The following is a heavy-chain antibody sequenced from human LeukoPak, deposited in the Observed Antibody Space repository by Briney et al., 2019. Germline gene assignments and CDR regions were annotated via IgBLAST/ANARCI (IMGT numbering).Heavy chain of an antibody. D-gene: IGHD7-27*01. Sequence: SETLSLTCTASGGSISSSSYYWGWIRQPPGKGLEWIGSIYYSGSTYYNPSLKSRVTISVDTSKNQFSLKLSSVTAADTAVYYCARHNWGSVFDYWGQGTLVTVSS. CDR3: ARHNWGSVFDY. V-gene: IGHV4-39*01. CDR2: IYYSGST. J-gene: IGHJ4*02. CDR1: GGSISSSSYY.